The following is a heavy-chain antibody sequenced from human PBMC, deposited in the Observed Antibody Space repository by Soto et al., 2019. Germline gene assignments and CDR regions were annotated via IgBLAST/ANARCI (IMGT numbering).Heavy chain of an antibody. CDR2: ISYDGNVK. J-gene: IGHJ4*02. Sequence: GGSLRLSCAASGFTFSSYGMQWVRQAPGKGLEWVAVISYDGNVKHYADSVKGRFTISRDNSRNTLYLQMNSLRAEDTAVYYCAREDLSLAYCGGDCPYYFAYWGQGTLVTVSS. V-gene: IGHV3-30*03. CDR1: GFTFSSYG. CDR3: AREDLSLAYCGGDCPYYFAY. D-gene: IGHD2-21*02.